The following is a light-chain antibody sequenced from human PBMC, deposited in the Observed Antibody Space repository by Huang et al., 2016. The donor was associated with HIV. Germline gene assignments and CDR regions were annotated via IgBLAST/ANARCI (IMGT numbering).Light chain of an antibody. CDR3: QQYGNSPAIT. V-gene: IGKV3-20*01. CDR1: QSVSSSY. Sequence: IVLTQSPGTLSSSPGERAILSCRASQSVSSSYLAWYQQKPGQAPRLLIYGASSRATGIPDRFSGSGSGTDFTLTISRLEPEDFAVYYCQQYGNSPAITFGQGTRLEIK. CDR2: GAS. J-gene: IGKJ5*01.